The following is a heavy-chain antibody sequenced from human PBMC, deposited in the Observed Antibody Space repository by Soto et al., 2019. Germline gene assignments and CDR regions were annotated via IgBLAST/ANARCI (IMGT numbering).Heavy chain of an antibody. CDR1: GYTFTSYA. CDR3: ARELRYFDWLLPPGGMDV. D-gene: IGHD3-9*01. Sequence: GASVKVSCKASGYTFTSYAMHWVRQAPGQRLEWMGWINAGNGNTKYSQKFQGRVTMTTDTSTSTAYMELRSLRSDDTAVYYCARELRYFDWLLPPGGMDVWGQGTTVTVSS. CDR2: INAGNGNT. V-gene: IGHV1-3*01. J-gene: IGHJ6*02.